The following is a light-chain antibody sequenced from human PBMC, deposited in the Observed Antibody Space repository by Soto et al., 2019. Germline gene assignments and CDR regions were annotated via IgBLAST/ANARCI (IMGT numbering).Light chain of an antibody. CDR1: QSVGSQ. CDR3: QQYGSSGT. J-gene: IGKJ1*01. Sequence: DIVLTQSPGTLSLSPGERATLSCRASQSVGSQLGWYHQKPGQAPRLLIYGASSRATGIPDRFSGSGSGTDFTLTISRLEPEDFAVYYCQQYGSSGTFGQGTKVDIK. V-gene: IGKV3-20*01. CDR2: GAS.